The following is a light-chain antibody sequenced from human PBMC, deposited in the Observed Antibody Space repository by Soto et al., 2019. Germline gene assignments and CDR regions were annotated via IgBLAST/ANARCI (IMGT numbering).Light chain of an antibody. CDR2: DVS. V-gene: IGLV2-11*01. J-gene: IGLJ1*01. CDR1: SSDVGGYNY. CDR3: CSYAGSYTFL. Sequence: QSVLTQPRSVSGSPGQSVTISCTVTSSDVGGYNYVSWYQQHPGKAPKLMIYDVSKRPSGVPDRFSGSKSGNTASLTISGLQAEDEADYYCCSYAGSYTFLFGTGTKVTVL.